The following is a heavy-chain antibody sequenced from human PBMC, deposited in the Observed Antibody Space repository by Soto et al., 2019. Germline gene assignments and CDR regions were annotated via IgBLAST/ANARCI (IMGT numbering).Heavy chain of an antibody. CDR2: VSGNGGET. D-gene: IGHD3-16*01. CDR3: AGGSHEACFDY. V-gene: IGHV3-23*01. Sequence: EVQLLESGGGLVQPGGSLRLSCAASGLTFRNYAMTWVRQAPGKGPEWVSTVSGNGGETFYADSVKGRFTISRDNSKDTVSLIRKRLRVGDTAVYYGAGGSHEACFDYWGQGPPVAVSS. CDR1: GLTFRNYA. J-gene: IGHJ4*02.